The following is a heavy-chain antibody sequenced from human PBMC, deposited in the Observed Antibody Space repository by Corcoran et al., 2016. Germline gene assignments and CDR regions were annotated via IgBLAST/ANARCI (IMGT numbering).Heavy chain of an antibody. CDR2: FSTTGIT. J-gene: IGHJ4*02. CDR3: ATGGGDFDY. D-gene: IGHD3-16*01. Sequence: QVQLQESGPGLVKPSETLSLTCAVSGTSISSHSWSWIRQPAGKGLEWIGLFSTTGITKYTPSLKSRVTMSVDTSKNQFSLRLSSVTAADTAVYYCATGGGDFDYWGQGTLVTVSS. CDR1: GTSISSHS. V-gene: IGHV4-4*07.